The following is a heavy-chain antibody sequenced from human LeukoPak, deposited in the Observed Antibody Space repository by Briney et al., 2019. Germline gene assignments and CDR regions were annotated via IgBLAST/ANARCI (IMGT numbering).Heavy chain of an antibody. CDR2: TYYRSEWNY. CDR1: GDSVSSSIAV. V-gene: IGHV6-1*01. CDR3: ARDPPGQSYFDY. Sequence: SQTLSLTCVISGDSVSSSIAVWNWIRQSPSRGLEWLGRTYYRSEWNYDYAASVEGRITVSPDTTKNQFSLQLKSVTPEDTAVYYCARDPPGQSYFDYWGQGTLVTVSS. D-gene: IGHD2-2*01. J-gene: IGHJ4*02.